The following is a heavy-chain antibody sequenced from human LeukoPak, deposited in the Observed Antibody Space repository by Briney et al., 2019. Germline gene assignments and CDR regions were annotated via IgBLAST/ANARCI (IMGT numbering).Heavy chain of an antibody. CDR3: ARDGHYYGSGSYYKLFDY. Sequence: ASVKVSCKASGYTFTGYYMHWVRQAPGQGLEWMGWINPNSGGTNYAQKFRGRVTMTRDTSISTAYMELSRLRSDDTAVYYCARDGHYYGSGSYYKLFDYWGQGTLVTVSS. CDR1: GYTFTGYY. V-gene: IGHV1-2*02. D-gene: IGHD3-10*01. J-gene: IGHJ4*02. CDR2: INPNSGGT.